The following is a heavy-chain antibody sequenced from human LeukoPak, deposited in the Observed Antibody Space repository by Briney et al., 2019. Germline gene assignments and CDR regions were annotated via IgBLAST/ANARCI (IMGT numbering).Heavy chain of an antibody. V-gene: IGHV3-23*01. CDR3: AKGGNYAPLDC. CDR1: GFTFRDSA. CDR2: ISTSGGDT. D-gene: IGHD1-7*01. Sequence: PGGSLRLSCAASGFTFRDSAMTWVRQAPGKGLEWISAISTSGGDTIYTDSVKGRLTISRDNSRNTLFLQMNSLRAEDTAIYYCAKGGNYAPLDCWGQGTLVTVSS. J-gene: IGHJ4*02.